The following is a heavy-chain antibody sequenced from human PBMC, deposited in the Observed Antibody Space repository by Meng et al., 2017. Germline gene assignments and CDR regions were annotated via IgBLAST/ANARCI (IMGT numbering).Heavy chain of an antibody. CDR3: ARDSSGWYEGGWFDP. J-gene: IGHJ5*02. CDR1: GYTFTSYY. D-gene: IGHD6-19*01. CDR2: INPSGGST. V-gene: IGHV1-46*01. Sequence: ASVKVSCKASGYTFTSYYMHWVRQAPGQGLEWMGIINPSGGSTSYAQKFQGRVTMTRDTSTSTAYMELSRLRSDDTAVYYCARDSSGWYEGGWFDPWGQGTLVTVSS.